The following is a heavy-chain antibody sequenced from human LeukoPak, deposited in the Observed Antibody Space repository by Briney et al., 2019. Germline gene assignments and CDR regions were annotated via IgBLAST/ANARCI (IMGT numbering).Heavy chain of an antibody. J-gene: IGHJ5*02. CDR2: ISSSGSTI. CDR3: ARDGTIPLATFDP. Sequence: GGSLRLSCAASGFTFSDYYMSWIRQAPGKGLEWVSYISSSGSTIYYADSVRGRFTISRDNAKNSLYLQMNSLRAEDTAVYYCARDGTIPLATFDPWGQGTLVTVSS. V-gene: IGHV3-11*04. D-gene: IGHD3-3*01. CDR1: GFTFSDYY.